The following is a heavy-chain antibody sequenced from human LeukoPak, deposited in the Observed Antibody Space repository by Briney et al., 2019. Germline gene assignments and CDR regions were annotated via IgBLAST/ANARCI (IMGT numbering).Heavy chain of an antibody. CDR2: ISSSSSYT. D-gene: IGHD2/OR15-2a*01. CDR3: ARDQLDFLNFDAFDI. CDR1: GFTFSDYY. J-gene: IGHJ3*02. V-gene: IGHV3-11*05. Sequence: GGSLRLSCAASGFTFSDYYMSWIRQAPGKGLEWVSYISSSSSYTNYADSVKGRFTISRDNSKNTLYLQMNSLRVEDTAVYYCARDQLDFLNFDAFDIWGQGTKVTVSS.